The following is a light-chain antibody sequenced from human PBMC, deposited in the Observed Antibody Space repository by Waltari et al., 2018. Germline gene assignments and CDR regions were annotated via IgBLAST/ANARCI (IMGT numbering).Light chain of an antibody. V-gene: IGLV3-19*01. Sequence: SSELTQDPAVSVALGQTVRITCQGDSLRRYYASWYQQRPGQAPILVLYGQDNRPSGIPDRFSGSTSGNTASLTITGAPAEDDADYYCLSRDTSSTRLFGGGTRLTV. CDR2: GQD. CDR1: SLRRYY. CDR3: LSRDTSSTRL. J-gene: IGLJ2*01.